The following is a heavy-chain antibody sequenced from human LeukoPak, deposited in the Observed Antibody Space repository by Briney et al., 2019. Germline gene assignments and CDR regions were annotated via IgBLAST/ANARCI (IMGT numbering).Heavy chain of an antibody. D-gene: IGHD3-22*01. CDR1: GGSFSGYY. CDR3: ATSSSGYYYLDY. CDR2: VNHSGST. Sequence: SETLSLTCAVYGGSFSGYYWSWIRQPPGKGLEWIGEVNHSGSTNYNPSLKSRVTISVDTSKNQFSLKLSSVTAADMAVYYCATSSSGYYYLDYWGQGTLVTVSS. J-gene: IGHJ4*02. V-gene: IGHV4-34*01.